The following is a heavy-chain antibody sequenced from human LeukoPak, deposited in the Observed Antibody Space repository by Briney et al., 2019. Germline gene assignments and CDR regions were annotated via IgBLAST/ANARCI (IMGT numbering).Heavy chain of an antibody. CDR3: PSSATSLDAFDI. CDR1: GFTFSSYA. CDR2: ISYDGSNK. J-gene: IGHJ3*02. D-gene: IGHD5-12*01. V-gene: IGHV3-30-3*01. Sequence: GRSLRLSCAASGFTFSSYAMHWVRQAPGKGLEWVAVISYDGSNKYYADSVKGRFTISRDNSKNTLYLQMNSLRAEDTAVYYCPSSATSLDAFDIWGQGTMVTVSS.